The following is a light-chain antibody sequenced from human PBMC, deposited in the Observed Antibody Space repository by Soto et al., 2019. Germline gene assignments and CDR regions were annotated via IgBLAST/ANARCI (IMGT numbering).Light chain of an antibody. Sequence: QSVLTQPPSISGAPGQRVTITCTGSDSNIGASYDVNWYQHLPGAAPNLLIYETDNRPSGVPDRFSASRSGASASLAIDKLQTGDEVDYYCQSYGSGLSVVFGGGTKLTVL. CDR2: ETD. CDR3: QSYGSGLSVV. CDR1: DSNIGASYD. V-gene: IGLV1-40*01. J-gene: IGLJ2*01.